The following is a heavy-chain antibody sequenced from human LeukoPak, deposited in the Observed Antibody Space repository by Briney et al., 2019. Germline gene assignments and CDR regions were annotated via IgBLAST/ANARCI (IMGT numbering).Heavy chain of an antibody. CDR2: IASGGSST. V-gene: IGHV3-74*01. CDR3: ARGRPHGNDY. D-gene: IGHD4-23*01. Sequence: PGGSLRLSCAASGVTFSSYWMNWVRQAPGKGLVWVSRIASGGSSTTYADSVKGRFSISRDNAKNTLYLQMNSLRVEDTAVYYCARGRPHGNDYWGQGTLVTVSS. CDR1: GVTFSSYW. J-gene: IGHJ4*02.